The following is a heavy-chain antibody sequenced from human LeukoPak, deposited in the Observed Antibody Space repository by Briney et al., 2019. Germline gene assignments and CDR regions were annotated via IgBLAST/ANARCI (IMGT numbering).Heavy chain of an antibody. CDR1: GDTFSSYG. CDR2: ISAYNGNT. D-gene: IGHD2-2*01. Sequence: ASVKVSCKTSGDTFSSYGISWVRQAPGQGLEWMGWISAYNGNTNYAQKLQGRVTMTTDTSTSTAYMELRSLRSDDTAVYYCAIPNCSSTSCLFDYWGQGTLVTVSS. V-gene: IGHV1-18*01. J-gene: IGHJ4*02. CDR3: AIPNCSSTSCLFDY.